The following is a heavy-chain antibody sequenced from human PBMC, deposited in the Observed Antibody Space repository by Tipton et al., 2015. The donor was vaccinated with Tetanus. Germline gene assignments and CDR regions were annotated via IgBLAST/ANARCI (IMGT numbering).Heavy chain of an antibody. J-gene: IGHJ4*02. V-gene: IGHV3-73*01. D-gene: IGHD6-6*01. Sequence: SLRLSCAASGFTFSGSAMHWVRQASGKGLEWVGRIRSKASNYATAYAASVKGRFTISRDDSKNTAYLQMNGLKTEDTAVYYCTGVAAPQPFDYWGQGTLVTVSS. CDR1: GFTFSGSA. CDR2: IRSKASNYAT. CDR3: TGVAAPQPFDY.